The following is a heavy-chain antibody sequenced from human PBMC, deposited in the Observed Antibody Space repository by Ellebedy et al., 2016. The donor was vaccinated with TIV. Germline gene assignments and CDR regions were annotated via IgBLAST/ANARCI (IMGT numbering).Heavy chain of an antibody. Sequence: GESLKISCAASGFTFSSYWMSWVRQAPGKGLEWVANIKQDGSEKYYVDSVKGRFTISRDNAKNSLYLQMNSLRAEDTAVYYCARDKRIAVAGIDYWGQGTLVTVSS. CDR3: ARDKRIAVAGIDY. V-gene: IGHV3-7*01. D-gene: IGHD6-19*01. CDR1: GFTFSSYW. CDR2: IKQDGSEK. J-gene: IGHJ4*02.